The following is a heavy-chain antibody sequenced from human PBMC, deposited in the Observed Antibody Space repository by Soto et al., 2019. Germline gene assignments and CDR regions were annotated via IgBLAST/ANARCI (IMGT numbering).Heavy chain of an antibody. Sequence: PGGSLRLSCAASGFTFSSYGMHWVRQAPGKGLEWVAVIWYDGSNKYYADSVKGRFTISRDNSKNTLYLQMNSLRAEDTAVYYCAKSGSSWDLYFDYWGQGTLVTVSS. D-gene: IGHD6-13*01. CDR1: GFTFSSYG. J-gene: IGHJ4*02. V-gene: IGHV3-33*06. CDR3: AKSGSSWDLYFDY. CDR2: IWYDGSNK.